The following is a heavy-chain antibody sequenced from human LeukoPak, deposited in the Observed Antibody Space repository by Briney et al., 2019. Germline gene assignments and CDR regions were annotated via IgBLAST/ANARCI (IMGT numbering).Heavy chain of an antibody. J-gene: IGHJ4*02. CDR3: ARDLHY. CDR1: GGSISRYY. V-gene: IGHV4-59*01. Sequence: SETLSLTCTVSGGSISRYYWSWIRQPPGKGLEWIGYIYYSGSTNYNPSLKSRVTISVDTSKNQFSLKLSSVTAADTAVYYCARDLHYWGQGTLVTVSS. CDR2: IYYSGST.